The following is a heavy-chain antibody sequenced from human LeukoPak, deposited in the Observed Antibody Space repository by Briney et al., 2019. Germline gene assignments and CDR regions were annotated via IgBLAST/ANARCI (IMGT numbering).Heavy chain of an antibody. Sequence: GGSLRLSCVGSGFTFSRYWLNWVRQAPGKGLEWVANMNQDGSEIYYLDSVKGRFTVSRDNARNSVYLQMTSLRVEDTAVYYCARALDVWGQGTAVTVSS. CDR1: GFTFSRYW. CDR2: MNQDGSEI. V-gene: IGHV3-7*03. CDR3: ARALDV. J-gene: IGHJ6*02.